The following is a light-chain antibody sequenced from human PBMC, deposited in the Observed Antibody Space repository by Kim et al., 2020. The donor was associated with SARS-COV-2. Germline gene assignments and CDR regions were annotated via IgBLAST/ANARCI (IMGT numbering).Light chain of an antibody. CDR3: LQYKNVPYT. Sequence: ASVRNRVTITGQASQDINEYVNWYQQKRGKAPELLIYNVSTLEEGVPSRFRGSGSGTDFSFTISSLQPEDIATYYCLQYKNVPYTFGQGTKLEIK. V-gene: IGKV1-33*01. J-gene: IGKJ2*01. CDR1: QDINEY. CDR2: NVS.